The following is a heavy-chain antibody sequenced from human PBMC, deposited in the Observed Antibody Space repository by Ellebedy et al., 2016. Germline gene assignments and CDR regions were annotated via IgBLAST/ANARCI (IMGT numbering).Heavy chain of an antibody. Sequence: GGSLRLSCVVSGFTFSNAMSWVRQAPGKGLEWVSSVTGSGNTYYADSVKGRFTISRDSSKNTLYLQMNSLGAEDTAVYYCAKRGNIGASDFYFDFWGQGTLVTVSS. D-gene: IGHD6-25*01. CDR2: VTGSGNT. CDR1: GFTFSNA. CDR3: AKRGNIGASDFYFDF. J-gene: IGHJ4*02. V-gene: IGHV3-23*01.